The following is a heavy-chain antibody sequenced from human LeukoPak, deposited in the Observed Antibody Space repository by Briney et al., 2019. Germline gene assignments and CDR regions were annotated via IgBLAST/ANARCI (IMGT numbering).Heavy chain of an antibody. CDR1: GGSISSYY. J-gene: IGHJ4*02. CDR3: ARGKDSSGYYRPPFDY. V-gene: IGHV4-59*12. CDR2: IYYSGST. Sequence: SETLSLTCTVSGGSISSYYWSWIRQPPGKGLEWIGYIYYSGSTYYNPSLKSRVTISVDTSKNQFSLKLSSVTAADTAVYYCARGKDSSGYYRPPFDYWGQGTLVTVSS. D-gene: IGHD3-22*01.